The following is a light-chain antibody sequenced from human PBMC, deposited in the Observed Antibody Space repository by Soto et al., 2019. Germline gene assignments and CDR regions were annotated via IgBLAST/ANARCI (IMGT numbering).Light chain of an antibody. CDR1: XXXVGDYNY. V-gene: IGLV2-11*01. CDR3: CSFAGSYTFWV. CDR2: DVS. J-gene: IGLJ3*02. Sequence: QAVVTQPRSVSGSPGQSVTISCTXXXXXVGDYNYVSWYQQYPGKAPKLVIYDVSKRPSGVPDRFSGSKSGNTASLTISGLQAEDEADYYCCSFAGSYTFWVFGGGTKLTVL.